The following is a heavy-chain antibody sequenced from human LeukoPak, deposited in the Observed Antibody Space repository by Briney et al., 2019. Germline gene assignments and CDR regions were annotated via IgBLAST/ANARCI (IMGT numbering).Heavy chain of an antibody. V-gene: IGHV4-4*07. Sequence: TPFPTRPGSGGPPTSYFRSLVPQPPREGPGGIWGIYTSGSTNYNPSLKSRVTMSVDTSKNQFSLKLSSVTAADTAVYYCARDSLAIAAAGSGFDYWGQGTLVTVSS. CDR2: IYTSGST. CDR3: ARDSLAIAAAGSGFDY. CDR1: GGPPTSYF. D-gene: IGHD6-13*01. J-gene: IGHJ4*02.